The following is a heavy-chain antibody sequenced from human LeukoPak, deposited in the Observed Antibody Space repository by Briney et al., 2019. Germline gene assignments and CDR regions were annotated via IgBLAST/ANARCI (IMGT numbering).Heavy chain of an antibody. CDR2: ISAYNGNT. Sequence: ASVKVSCKASGYTFTSYGISWVRQAPGQGLEWMGWISAYNGNTNYAQKLQGRVTMTTDTSTSTAYMELRSLRSDDTAVSYCARAFRGYSYGYGLDYWGQGTLVTVSS. D-gene: IGHD5-18*01. J-gene: IGHJ4*02. CDR1: GYTFTSYG. CDR3: ARAFRGYSYGYGLDY. V-gene: IGHV1-18*01.